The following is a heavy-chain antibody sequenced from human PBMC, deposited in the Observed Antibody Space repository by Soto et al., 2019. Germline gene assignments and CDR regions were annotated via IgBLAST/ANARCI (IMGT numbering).Heavy chain of an antibody. CDR2: IKEDGSDK. CDR1: GLTFSSYW. J-gene: IGHJ4*02. Sequence: GGSLRLSCEVSGLTFSSYWMSWVRQAPGKGLEWVANIKEDGSDKYYVDSVKGRFTISRDNAKKSLYLQMNSLRAEDTAVYYCARELDYWAQGTLVPVS. V-gene: IGHV3-7*03. CDR3: ARELDY.